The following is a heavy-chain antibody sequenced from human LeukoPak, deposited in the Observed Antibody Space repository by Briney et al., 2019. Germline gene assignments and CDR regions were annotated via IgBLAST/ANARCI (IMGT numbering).Heavy chain of an antibody. CDR1: GGSFSGYY. Sequence: NTSETLSLTCAVYGGSFSGYYWSWIRQPPGKGLEWIGEINHSGSTNYNPSLKSRVTISVDTSKNQFSLKLSSVTAADTAVYYCARGSENSSPLDFDYWGQGTLVTVSS. D-gene: IGHD6-6*01. CDR3: ARGSENSSPLDFDY. V-gene: IGHV4-34*01. J-gene: IGHJ4*02. CDR2: INHSGST.